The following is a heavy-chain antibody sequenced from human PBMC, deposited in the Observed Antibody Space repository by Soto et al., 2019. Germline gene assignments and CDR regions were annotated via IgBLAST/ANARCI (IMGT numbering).Heavy chain of an antibody. CDR1: GFMFRGYS. J-gene: IGHJ3*01. D-gene: IGHD2-8*01. Sequence: PVGSLRLSCAASGFMFRGYSINCVRQAPGKGLEWVSSISSGSTYISYADLLKGRFTISRDNAKNSLYLQMNSLRAEDTAVYYCARDQLMYGNVNFGDGFEFWGQGTMVTVS. V-gene: IGHV3-21*06. CDR2: ISSGSTYI. CDR3: ARDQLMYGNVNFGDGFEF.